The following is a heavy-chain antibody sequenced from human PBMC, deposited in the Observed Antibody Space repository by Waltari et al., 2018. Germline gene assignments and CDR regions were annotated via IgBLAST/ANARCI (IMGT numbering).Heavy chain of an antibody. CDR2: LYTTGST. CDR1: NGSISSGSFY. J-gene: IGHJ3*02. D-gene: IGHD2-15*01. Sequence: VQLQESGPGLVEPSQTLSLTCTVSNGSISSGSFYWSWIRQRPGKGLEWIGHLYTTGSTNYNPSLESRVTISADTSKNQFSLKLTSVTAADSAVYFCARTGTVVVVPTAKGAFHIWGQGTAVTVSS. V-gene: IGHV4-61*02. CDR3: ARTGTVVVVPTAKGAFHI.